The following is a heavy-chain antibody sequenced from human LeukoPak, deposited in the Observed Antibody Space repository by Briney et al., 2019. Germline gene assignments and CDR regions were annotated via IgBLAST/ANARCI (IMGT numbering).Heavy chain of an antibody. V-gene: IGHV4-59*01. J-gene: IGHJ6*02. D-gene: IGHD5-18*01. CDR1: GGSISSYY. Sequence: SETLSLTCTVSGGSISSYYWGWIRQPPGKGLEWIGYIYYSGSTNYNPSLKSRVTISVDTSKNQFSLKLSSVTAADTAVYYCARGYSWGYYYYGMDVWGQGTTVTVSS. CDR3: ARGYSWGYYYYGMDV. CDR2: IYYSGST.